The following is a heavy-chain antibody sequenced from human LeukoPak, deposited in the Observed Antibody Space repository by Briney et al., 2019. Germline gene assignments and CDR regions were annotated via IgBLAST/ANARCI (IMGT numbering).Heavy chain of an antibody. J-gene: IGHJ5*02. D-gene: IGHD3-3*01. CDR1: GGSFSGYY. CDR3: ARGQRFYNFWSGYYTPDDNWFDP. V-gene: IGHV4-34*01. Sequence: SETLSLTCAVYGGSFSGYYWRWIRQPPGKGLEWIEEINHSGSTNYNPSLKSRVTISVDTSKNQFSLKLSSVTAADTAVYYCARGQRFYNFWSGYYTPDDNWFDPWGQGTLVSVSS. CDR2: INHSGST.